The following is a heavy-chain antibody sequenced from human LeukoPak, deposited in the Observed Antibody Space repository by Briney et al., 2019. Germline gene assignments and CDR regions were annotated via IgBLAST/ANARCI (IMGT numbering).Heavy chain of an antibody. Sequence: GGSLRLSCAASGFTFSSYSMNWVRQAPGKGLEWVSSISSSSSYIYYADSVKGRFTISRDNAKNSLYLQMNSLRAEDTAVYYCAREYCSSTSCYRDPFDYWGQGTLVTVSS. CDR1: GFTFSSYS. CDR3: AREYCSSTSCYRDPFDY. CDR2: ISSSSSYI. V-gene: IGHV3-21*01. D-gene: IGHD2-2*02. J-gene: IGHJ4*02.